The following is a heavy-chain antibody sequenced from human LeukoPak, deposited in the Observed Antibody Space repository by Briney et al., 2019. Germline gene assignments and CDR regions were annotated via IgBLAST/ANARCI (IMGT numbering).Heavy chain of an antibody. CDR1: RLTFNSNA. V-gene: IGHV3-23*01. D-gene: IGHD3-22*01. J-gene: IGHJ4*02. CDR2: ISVSGGSE. CDR3: ASLAHDYDSSGYFDS. Sequence: GGSLRLPCVVSRLTFNSNAMYWVRQAPGKGLEWVSGISVSGGSEYYADSVKGRFSVSRDNSKHTVYLQMNSLRAEDTAVYFCASLAHDYDSSGYFDSWGQGALVTVSS.